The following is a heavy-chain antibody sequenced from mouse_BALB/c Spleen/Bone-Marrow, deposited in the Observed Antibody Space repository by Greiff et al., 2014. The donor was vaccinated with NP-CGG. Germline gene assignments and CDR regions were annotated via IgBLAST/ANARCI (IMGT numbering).Heavy chain of an antibody. V-gene: IGHV1S137*01. Sequence: VNVVESGAELVRPGVSVKISCKGSGYTFTDYAMHWVKQSHAKSLEWIGVISTYYGDASYNQKFKGKATMTVGKSSSTAYMELARLTSEDSAIYYCARSGGYDYFDYWGQGTTLTVSS. CDR3: ARSGGYDYFDY. CDR2: ISTYYGDA. D-gene: IGHD2-2*01. CDR1: GYTFTDYA. J-gene: IGHJ2*01.